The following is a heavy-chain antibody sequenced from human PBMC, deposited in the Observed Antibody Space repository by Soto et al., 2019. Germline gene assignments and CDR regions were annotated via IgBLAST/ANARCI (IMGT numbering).Heavy chain of an antibody. J-gene: IGHJ4*02. Sequence: GASVKVSCKASGYILSSYNMHWVRQAPGQGLEWMGIINPSGGRTSYAQKFQDRVTMTRDTSTSTVYMELSCLRSDDTAVYYCARTYCAADCPRRDFDYWGQGTLVTVSS. D-gene: IGHD2-21*02. V-gene: IGHV1-46*01. CDR3: ARTYCAADCPRRDFDY. CDR1: GYILSSYN. CDR2: INPSGGRT.